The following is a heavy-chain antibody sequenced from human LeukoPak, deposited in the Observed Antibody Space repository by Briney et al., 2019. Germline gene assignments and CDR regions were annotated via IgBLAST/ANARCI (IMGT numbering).Heavy chain of an antibody. CDR1: GYTFTGYY. CDR2: INPNSGGT. V-gene: IGHV1-2*02. Sequence: VASVKVSCKASGYTFTGYYMHWVRQAPGQGLEWMRWINPNSGGTNYAQKFQGRVTMTRDTSISTAYMELRSLRSDDTAVYYCASDHLSIEATGTRYWGQGTLVTVSS. D-gene: IGHD6-13*01. CDR3: ASDHLSIEATGTRY. J-gene: IGHJ4*02.